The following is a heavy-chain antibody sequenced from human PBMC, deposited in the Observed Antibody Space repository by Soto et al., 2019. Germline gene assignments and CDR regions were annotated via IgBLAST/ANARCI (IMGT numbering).Heavy chain of an antibody. CDR3: ARGRGYSYGPYYFDY. Sequence: SVKVSCKASGGTFSSYAISWVRQAPGQGLEWMGGIIPIFGTANYAQKFQGRVTITADESTSTAYMELSSLRSEDTAVYYCARGRGYSYGPYYFDYWGQGTLVTVSS. J-gene: IGHJ4*02. V-gene: IGHV1-69*13. CDR2: IIPIFGTA. CDR1: GGTFSSYA. D-gene: IGHD5-18*01.